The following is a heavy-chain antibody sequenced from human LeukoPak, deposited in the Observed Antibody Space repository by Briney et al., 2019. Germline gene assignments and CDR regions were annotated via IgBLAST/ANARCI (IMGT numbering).Heavy chain of an antibody. D-gene: IGHD2-21*02. J-gene: IGHJ4*02. CDR3: ARDPSKVVVPGYFEN. Sequence: GSSLRLSYAASGYTFSSYNMHWVRQAPGKGLEWVAFISYDGSNKYYAETVKGRFTITRDTSKNTQYMQMNSLRSEDTAVYFCARDPSKVVVPGYFENWGQGNLVTVSS. CDR2: ISYDGSNK. CDR1: GYTFSSYN. V-gene: IGHV3-30-3*01.